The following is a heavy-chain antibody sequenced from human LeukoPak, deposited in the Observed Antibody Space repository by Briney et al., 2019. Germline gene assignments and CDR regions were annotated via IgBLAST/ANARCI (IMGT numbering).Heavy chain of an antibody. CDR1: GFTFSSYT. V-gene: IGHV3-30*04. D-gene: IGHD2-21*02. J-gene: IGHJ4*02. CDR3: ARGEVTAILDY. CDR2: ISYDGSNK. Sequence: AGGSLRLSCVASGFTFSSYTMHWVRQAPGKGLEWVAVISYDGSNKYYADSVKGRFTISRDNSKNTLYLQMNSLRAEDTAVYYCARGEVTAILDYWGQGTLVTVSS.